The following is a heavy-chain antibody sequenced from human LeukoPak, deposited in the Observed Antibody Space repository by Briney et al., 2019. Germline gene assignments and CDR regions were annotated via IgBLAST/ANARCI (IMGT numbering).Heavy chain of an antibody. CDR3: ARVGTYGSGSYLSWLDY. Sequence: SQTLSLTCAVSGDSVSSNSAAWNWIRQSPSRGLEWLGRTYYRSRWFNDYALSVKSRIIIRPDTSKNQFSLKLSSVTAADTAVYYCARVGTYGSGSYLSWLDYWGQGTLVTVSS. D-gene: IGHD3-10*01. CDR2: TYYRSRWFN. J-gene: IGHJ4*02. V-gene: IGHV6-1*01. CDR1: GDSVSSNSAA.